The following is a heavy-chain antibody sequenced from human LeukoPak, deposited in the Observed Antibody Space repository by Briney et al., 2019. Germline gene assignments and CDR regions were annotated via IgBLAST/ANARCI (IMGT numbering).Heavy chain of an antibody. CDR3: ARSSPSGYYFDY. V-gene: IGHV3-7*01. Sequence: GGSLRLSCAASGLTFSSYWMSWVCQAPGEGLEWVANIKQDGSEKYYVDSVKGRFTISRDNAKNSLYLQMNSLRAEDTAVYYCARSSPSGYYFDYWGQGTLVTVSS. CDR1: GLTFSSYW. J-gene: IGHJ4*02. D-gene: IGHD7-27*01. CDR2: IKQDGSEK.